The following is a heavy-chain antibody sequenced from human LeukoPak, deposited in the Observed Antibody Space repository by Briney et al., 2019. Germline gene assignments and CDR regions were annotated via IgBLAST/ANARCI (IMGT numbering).Heavy chain of an antibody. CDR2: IYYSGST. V-gene: IGHV4-59*01. Sequence: SETLSLTCTVSGGSISSYYWSWIRQPPGKGLEWIGYIYYSGSTNYNPSLKSRVTISVDTSKNQFSLKLSSVTAADTAVYYCARGVLLWFGDKNWFDPWGQGTLVTVSS. D-gene: IGHD3-10*01. CDR3: ARGVLLWFGDKNWFDP. CDR1: GGSISSYY. J-gene: IGHJ5*02.